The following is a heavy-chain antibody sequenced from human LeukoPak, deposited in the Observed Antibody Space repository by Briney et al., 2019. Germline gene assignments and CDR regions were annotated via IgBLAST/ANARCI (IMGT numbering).Heavy chain of an antibody. Sequence: PGGSLRLSCAASGFTFSSYSMNWVRQAPGKGLEWVSSISSSSSYIYYADSVKGRFTISRDNAKNSLYLQMNSLRAEDTAVYYCAIFDDFWSGYTDAFDIWGQGTMVTASS. CDR1: GFTFSSYS. J-gene: IGHJ3*02. CDR2: ISSSSSYI. CDR3: AIFDDFWSGYTDAFDI. V-gene: IGHV3-21*01. D-gene: IGHD3-3*01.